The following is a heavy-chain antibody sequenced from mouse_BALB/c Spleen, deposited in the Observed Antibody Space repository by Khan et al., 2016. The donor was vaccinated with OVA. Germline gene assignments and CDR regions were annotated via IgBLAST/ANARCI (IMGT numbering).Heavy chain of an antibody. CDR2: ISYSGNT. CDR1: GYSITSEFA. J-gene: IGHJ3*01. V-gene: IGHV3-2*02. CDR3: ARKDYYDYDPFPY. D-gene: IGHD2-4*01. Sequence: EVKLEESGPGLVKPSQSLSLTCTVTGYSITSEFAWNWIRQFPGNKLEWMGYISYSGNTRYNPSLKSLISITRDTSRNQFFLQLNSVTTEDTVTYYCARKDYYDYDPFPYWGQGTLVTVSA.